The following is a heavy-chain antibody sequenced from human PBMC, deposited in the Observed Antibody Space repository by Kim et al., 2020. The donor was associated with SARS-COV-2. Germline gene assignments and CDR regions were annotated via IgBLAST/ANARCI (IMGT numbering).Heavy chain of an antibody. CDR2: IYYSGST. D-gene: IGHD5-12*01. Sequence: SETLSLTCTVSGGSISSSSYYWGWIRQPPGKGLEWIGSIYYSGSTYYNPSLKSRVTISVDTSKNQFSLKLSSVTAADTAVYYCARHLDDYAERDGRGLSWFDPWGQGTMVTVSS. CDR1: GGSISSSSYY. V-gene: IGHV4-39*01. CDR3: ARHLDDYAERDGRGLSWFDP. J-gene: IGHJ5*02.